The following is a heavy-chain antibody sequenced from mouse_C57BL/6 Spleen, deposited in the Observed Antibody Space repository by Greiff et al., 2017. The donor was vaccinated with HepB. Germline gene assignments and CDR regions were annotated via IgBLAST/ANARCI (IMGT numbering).Heavy chain of an antibody. CDR1: GFTFSSYA. CDR3: ARDSDYDRGYFDY. Sequence: EVKVEESGGGLVKPGGSLKLSCAASGFTFSSYAMSWVRQTPEKRLEWVATISDGGSYTYYPDNVKGRFTISRDNAKNNLYLQMSHLKSEDTAMYYCARDSDYDRGYFDYWGQGTTLTVSS. D-gene: IGHD2-4*01. J-gene: IGHJ2*01. CDR2: ISDGGSYT. V-gene: IGHV5-4*01.